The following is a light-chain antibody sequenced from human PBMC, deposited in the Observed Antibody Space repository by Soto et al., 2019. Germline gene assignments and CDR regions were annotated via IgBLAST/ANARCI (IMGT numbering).Light chain of an antibody. CDR2: GNT. CDR3: QSYDSSLSAWV. J-gene: IGLJ3*02. Sequence: QSVLTQPPSVSGAPGQRVTISCTGSSSNIGAGYDVHWYQHLPETAPKLLMYGNTNRPSGVPDRFSGSKSGTSASLAIAGRLPADAADFYCQSYDSSLSAWVFGGGTKLTVL. CDR1: SSNIGAGYD. V-gene: IGLV1-40*01.